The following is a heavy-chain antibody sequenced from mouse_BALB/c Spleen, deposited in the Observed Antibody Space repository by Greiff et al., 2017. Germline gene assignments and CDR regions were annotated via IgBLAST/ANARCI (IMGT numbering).Heavy chain of an antibody. D-gene: IGHD1-1*01. CDR1: GYTFTSYW. Sequence: VQLQQPGAELVKPGASVKLSCKASGYTFTSYWMHWVKQRPGQGLEWIGEIDPSDSYTNYNQKFKGTATLTVDKSSSTAYMQLSSLTSEDSAVYYWARGRPGITTVYYAMDYWGQGTSVTVSS. J-gene: IGHJ4*01. CDR3: ARGRPGITTVYYAMDY. CDR2: IDPSDSYT. V-gene: IGHV1-69*02.